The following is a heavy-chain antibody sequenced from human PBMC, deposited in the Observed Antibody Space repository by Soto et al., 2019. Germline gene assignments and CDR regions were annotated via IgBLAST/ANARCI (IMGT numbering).Heavy chain of an antibody. J-gene: IGHJ4*02. V-gene: IGHV1-69*10. CDR2: IIPKLGSA. CDR3: ARDLNVVVVAATRGSYFDY. D-gene: IGHD2-15*01. CDR1: GGGNLRDYR. Sequence: GASVKVSCKASGGGNLRDYRTTWVRRALGQGLEWMGGIIPKLGSANYAQKFQGRVTITADKSTSTAYMELSSLRSEDTAVYYCARDLNVVVVAATRGSYFDYWGQGTLVTVSS.